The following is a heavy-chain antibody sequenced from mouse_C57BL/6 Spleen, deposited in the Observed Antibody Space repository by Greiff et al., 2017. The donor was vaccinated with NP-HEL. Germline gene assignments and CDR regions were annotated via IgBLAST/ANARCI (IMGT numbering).Heavy chain of an antibody. J-gene: IGHJ3*01. V-gene: IGHV3-6*01. CDR1: GYSITSGYY. Sequence: EVKLEESGPGLVKPSQSLSLTCSVTGYSITSGYYWNWIRQFPGNKLEWMGYISYDGSNNYNPSLKNRISITRDTSKNQFFLKLNSVTTEDTATYYCARDLYYSNLAWFAYWGQGTLVTVSA. D-gene: IGHD2-5*01. CDR2: ISYDGSN. CDR3: ARDLYYSNLAWFAY.